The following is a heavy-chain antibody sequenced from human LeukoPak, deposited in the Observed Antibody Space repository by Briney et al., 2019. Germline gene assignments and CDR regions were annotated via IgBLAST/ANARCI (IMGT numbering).Heavy chain of an antibody. J-gene: IGHJ3*02. D-gene: IGHD3-22*01. CDR2: ISYDGSNK. V-gene: IGHV3-30*03. CDR3: ARDHHRRLYDSQARDTFDI. Sequence: GGSLRLSCAASGFTFSYYGMHWVRQAPGKGLEWVAVISYDGSNKYYADSVKGRFTISRDNSKNSLYLQINSLRAEDTAVYYCARDHHRRLYDSQARDTFDIWGQGTMVTVSS. CDR1: GFTFSYYG.